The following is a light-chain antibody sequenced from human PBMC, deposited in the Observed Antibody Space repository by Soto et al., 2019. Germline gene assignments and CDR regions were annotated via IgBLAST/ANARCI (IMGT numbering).Light chain of an antibody. J-gene: IGKJ5*01. CDR1: QGIRHY. V-gene: IGKV1-33*01. Sequence: DIQMTQSPSSLSASVGDRVTITCRASQGIRHYLAWYQQKPGKVPKLLIYHASKLAKGVTSRFSGSGSGTDFSFIITSLQREDLATYYCQQYYGLPPLTFGQGTRLEIK. CDR2: HAS. CDR3: QQYYGLPPLT.